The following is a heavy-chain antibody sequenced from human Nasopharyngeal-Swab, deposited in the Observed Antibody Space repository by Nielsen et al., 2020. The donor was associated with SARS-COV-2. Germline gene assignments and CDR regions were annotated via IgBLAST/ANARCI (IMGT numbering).Heavy chain of an antibody. V-gene: IGHV3-9*01. CDR3: AKAEHCSGGSCYPLGYYGMDV. CDR2: ISWNSGSI. Sequence: SLKISCAASGFTFDDYAMHWVRQAPGKGLEWVSGISWNSGSIGYADSVKGRFTIYRVKAKNSLYLQMNSLRAEDTALYYCAKAEHCSGGSCYPLGYYGMDVWGQGTTVTVSS. J-gene: IGHJ6*02. CDR1: GFTFDDYA. D-gene: IGHD2-15*01.